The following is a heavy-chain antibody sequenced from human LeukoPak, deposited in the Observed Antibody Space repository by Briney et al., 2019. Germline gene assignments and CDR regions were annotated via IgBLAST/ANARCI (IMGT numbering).Heavy chain of an antibody. V-gene: IGHV1-69*05. J-gene: IGHJ4*02. CDR2: IIPIFGTA. Sequence: ASVKVSCKASGGTFSSYAISWVRQAPGQGLEWMGGIIPIFGTANCAQKFQGRVTITTDESTSTAYMELSSLRSEDTAVYYCARGSSVGGPGAYWGQGTLVTVSS. CDR3: ARGSSVGGPGAY. D-gene: IGHD6-6*01. CDR1: GGTFSSYA.